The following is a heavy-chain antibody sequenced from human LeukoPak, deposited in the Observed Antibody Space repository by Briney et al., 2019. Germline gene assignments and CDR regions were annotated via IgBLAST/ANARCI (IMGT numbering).Heavy chain of an antibody. J-gene: IGHJ3*02. CDR2: IGTAGDT. D-gene: IGHD3-16*01. Sequence: GGSLRLSCAASGFTFSSYDMHWVRQATGRGLEWVSAIGTAGDTYYPGSVKGRFAISRDNSKNTLYLQMNSLRAEDTAVYYCAKGDYDYVWGSYRDAFDIWGQGTMVTVSS. CDR1: GFTFSSYD. CDR3: AKGDYDYVWGSYRDAFDI. V-gene: IGHV3-13*01.